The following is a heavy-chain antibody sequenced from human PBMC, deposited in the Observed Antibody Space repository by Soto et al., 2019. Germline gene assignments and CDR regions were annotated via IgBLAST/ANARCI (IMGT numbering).Heavy chain of an antibody. CDR3: ARDSDYGGYFPGYYYGMVV. CDR1: GFTFSSYA. D-gene: IGHD4-17*01. V-gene: IGHV3-30-3*01. CDR2: ISYDGSNK. Sequence: GGSLRLSCAASGFTFSSYAMHWVRQAPGKGLEWVAVISYDGSNKYYADSVKGRFTISRDNSKNTLYLQMNSLRAEDTAVYYCARDSDYGGYFPGYYYGMVVWGQGTTVTVSS. J-gene: IGHJ6*02.